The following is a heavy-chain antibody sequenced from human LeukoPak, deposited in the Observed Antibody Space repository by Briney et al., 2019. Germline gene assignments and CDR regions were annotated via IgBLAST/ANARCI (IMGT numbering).Heavy chain of an antibody. J-gene: IGHJ4*02. D-gene: IGHD3-9*01. CDR3: ARGYDILTGYYVDY. V-gene: IGHV1-8*01. CDR1: GYTFTSYD. CDR2: MNPNSGNT. Sequence: ASVKVSCKASGYTFTSYDINWVRQATGQGLEWMGWMNPNSGNTGYAQKFQGRVTMTGNTSISTAYMELSSLRSEDTAVYYCARGYDILTGYYVDYWGQGTLVTVSS.